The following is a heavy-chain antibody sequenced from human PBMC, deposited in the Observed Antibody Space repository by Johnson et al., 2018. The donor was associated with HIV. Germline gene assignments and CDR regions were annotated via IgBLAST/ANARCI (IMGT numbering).Heavy chain of an antibody. CDR1: GFTFSDSY. Sequence: QVQLVESGGGLVKPGGSLRLSCAASGFTFSDSYMSWIRQAPGKGLEWVAYISKSGDTIYYADSVKGRFTLYRDNAKNSLYRQMNSLTAEDTSLYYCAGGRGTFDIWGQGTMVTVSS. J-gene: IGHJ3*02. CDR2: ISKSGDTI. CDR3: AGGRGTFDI. V-gene: IGHV3-11*04. D-gene: IGHD3-16*01.